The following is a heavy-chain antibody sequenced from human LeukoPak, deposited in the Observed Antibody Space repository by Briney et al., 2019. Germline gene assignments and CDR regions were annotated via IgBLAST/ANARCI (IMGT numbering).Heavy chain of an antibody. D-gene: IGHD1-26*01. CDR3: ARDRVGATDYFDY. J-gene: IGHJ4*02. Sequence: GGSLRLSCVASGFTFSSYAMHWVRQAPGKGLEWVAVIPYDGRNKYYADSVKGRFTISRDNTRNTLYLQMNSLRVEDTAVYYCARDRVGATDYFDYWGQGTLVTVSS. CDR1: GFTFSSYA. CDR2: IPYDGRNK. V-gene: IGHV3-30*04.